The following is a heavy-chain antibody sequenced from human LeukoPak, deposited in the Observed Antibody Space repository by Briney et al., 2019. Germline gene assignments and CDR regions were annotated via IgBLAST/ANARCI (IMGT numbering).Heavy chain of an antibody. CDR2: IYNSGST. J-gene: IGHJ4*02. CDR1: GGSISSYY. Sequence: PSETLSLTCTVSGGSISSYYWSWIRQPPGKGLEWTGYIYNSGSTNNNPSLKSRVTISVDTSKKQFSLKLSSVTAADTAVYYCARETPYGSGSYPFDYWGQGILVTVSS. V-gene: IGHV4-59*01. CDR3: ARETPYGSGSYPFDY. D-gene: IGHD3-10*01.